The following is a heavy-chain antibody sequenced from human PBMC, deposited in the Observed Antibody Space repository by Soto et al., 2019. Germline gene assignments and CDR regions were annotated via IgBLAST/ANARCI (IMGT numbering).Heavy chain of an antibody. CDR1: GFVFSNFA. V-gene: IGHV3-23*01. J-gene: IGHJ4*02. CDR3: AKDHSEDYDSSGYLDY. CDR2: IYAAGGGK. Sequence: GGSLRLSCAASGFVFSNFAMFWFRQAPGRGLEWVSTIYAAGGGKYYGGSVKGRFTISRDNSKNTLYLQMNSLRAEDTAVYYCAKDHSEDYDSSGYLDYWGQGTLVTVSS. D-gene: IGHD3-22*01.